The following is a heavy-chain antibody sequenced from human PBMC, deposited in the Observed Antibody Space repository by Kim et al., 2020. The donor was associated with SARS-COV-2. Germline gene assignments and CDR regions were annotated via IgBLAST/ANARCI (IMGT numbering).Heavy chain of an antibody. D-gene: IGHD3-10*01. Sequence: SETLSLTCAVYGGSFSGYYWSWIRQPPGKGLEWIGEINHSGSTNYNPSLKSRVTISVDTSKNQFSLKLSSVTAADTAVYYCARGTELLWFGELSPSHSGWFDPWGQGTLVTVSS. J-gene: IGHJ5*02. CDR3: ARGTELLWFGELSPSHSGWFDP. CDR2: INHSGST. CDR1: GGSFSGYY. V-gene: IGHV4-34*01.